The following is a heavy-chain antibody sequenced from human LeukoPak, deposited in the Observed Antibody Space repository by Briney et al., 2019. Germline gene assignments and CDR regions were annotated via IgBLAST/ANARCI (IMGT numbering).Heavy chain of an antibody. J-gene: IGHJ5*02. CDR3: ARGTQFDP. V-gene: IGHV4-34*01. CDR2: INHSGST. CDR1: GGSFSGYY. Sequence: SETLSLTCAVYGGSFSGYYWSWIRQPPGKGLEWIGEINHSGSTNYNPYLKSRVTISVDTSKNQFSLKLSSVTAADTAVYYCARGTQFDPWGQGTLVTVSS.